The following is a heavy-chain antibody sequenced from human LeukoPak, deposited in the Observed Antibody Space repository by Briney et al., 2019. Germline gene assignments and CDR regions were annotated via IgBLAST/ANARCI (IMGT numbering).Heavy chain of an antibody. V-gene: IGHV5-51*01. J-gene: IGHJ4*02. CDR3: ARHGGTSRHSGSDY. Sequence: GGSRHISCKGSGSGFTSYWIGWVRQMPGKGLEWMGIIYPGDSDTRYSPSFQGQVTISADKSISTAYLQWSSLKASDTAMYYCARHGGTSRHSGSDYWGQGTLVTVSS. D-gene: IGHD3-22*01. CDR2: IYPGDSDT. CDR1: GSGFTSYW.